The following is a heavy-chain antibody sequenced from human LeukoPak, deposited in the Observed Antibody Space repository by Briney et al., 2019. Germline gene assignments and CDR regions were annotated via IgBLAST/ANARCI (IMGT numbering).Heavy chain of an antibody. CDR2: INPNSGGT. V-gene: IGHV1-2*02. Sequence: ASVKVSCKASGYTFSGYYMHWVRQAPGQGLEWMGWINPNSGGTNYAQKFQGRVTMTRDTSISTAYMVLSRLSSDDTAVYYCARDSCSSTSCLSIDDYWGQGTLVTVSS. CDR3: ARDSCSSTSCLSIDDY. J-gene: IGHJ4*02. CDR1: GYTFSGYY. D-gene: IGHD2-2*01.